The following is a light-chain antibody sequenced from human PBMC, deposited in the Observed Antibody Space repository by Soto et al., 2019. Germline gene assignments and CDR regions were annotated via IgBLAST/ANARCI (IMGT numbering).Light chain of an antibody. V-gene: IGLV1-47*02. CDR1: SSNIGRNY. J-gene: IGLJ3*02. CDR3: AAWDSSVSGRV. CDR2: DDN. Sequence: QSVLTQPPSASGTPGQRVTISCSGSSSNIGRNYVYWYQQLPGTAPKLLVFDDNQRPSGVPDRFSDSESGTSASLTISGLRSEDEADYYCAAWDSSVSGRVFGGGTKLTVL.